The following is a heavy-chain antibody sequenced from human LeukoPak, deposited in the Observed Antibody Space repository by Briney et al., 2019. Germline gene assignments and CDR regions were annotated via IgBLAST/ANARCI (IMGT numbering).Heavy chain of an antibody. CDR3: VRGPTLIGVAGTWPLDY. Sequence: PGGSLRLSCAASGFTFSTYWMSWVRHTPGKGLEWVANIKQDGSDKYYVDSVRGRFTISRDNAKNSLYLQMNSLRDEDTAVYYCVRGPTLIGVAGTWPLDYWGQGTLVVVSS. CDR1: GFTFSTYW. V-gene: IGHV3-7*01. CDR2: IKQDGSDK. D-gene: IGHD6-19*01. J-gene: IGHJ4*02.